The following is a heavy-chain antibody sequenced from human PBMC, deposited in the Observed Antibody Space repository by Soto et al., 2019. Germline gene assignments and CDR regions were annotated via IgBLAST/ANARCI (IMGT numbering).Heavy chain of an antibody. CDR3: VKEYYYDTSGFAPFGF. Sequence: PGGSLRLSCAASGFTVNSNCMSWVRQAPGKGPEWISVIYSGDVTDYADSVKGRFSISRDNSKNTLYLQMNSLRVEDTAVYYCVKEYYYDTSGFAPFGFWGQGTLVTVSS. V-gene: IGHV3-53*01. CDR1: GFTVNSNC. D-gene: IGHD3-22*01. J-gene: IGHJ4*02. CDR2: IYSGDVT.